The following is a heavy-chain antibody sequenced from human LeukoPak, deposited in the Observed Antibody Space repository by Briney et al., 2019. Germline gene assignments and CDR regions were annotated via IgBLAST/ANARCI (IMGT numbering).Heavy chain of an antibody. CDR3: AKDLRRGYDYSGSFQH. CDR2: ISWNSGSI. J-gene: IGHJ1*01. Sequence: GRSLRLSCAASGFTFDDYAMHWVRQAPGKGLEWVSGISWNSGSIGYADSVKGRFTISRDNAKNSLYLQMNSLRAEDTALYYCAKDLRRGYDYSGSFQHWGQGTLVTVSS. CDR1: GFTFDDYA. V-gene: IGHV3-9*01. D-gene: IGHD3-22*01.